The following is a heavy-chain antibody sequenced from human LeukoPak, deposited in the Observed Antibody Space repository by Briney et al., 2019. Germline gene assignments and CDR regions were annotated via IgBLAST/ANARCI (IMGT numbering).Heavy chain of an antibody. J-gene: IGHJ1*01. CDR3: ARDRYFHH. CDR1: GGSVTSDSYY. V-gene: IGHV4-61*01. Sequence: SETLSLTCTVSGGSVTSDSYYWSWIRQPPGKGLEWIGYIYDSGSTNYNPSLKSRVTISLDTSKNQFSLKLSSVTAADTAAYYCARDRYFHHWGQGTLVTVSS. CDR2: IYDSGST.